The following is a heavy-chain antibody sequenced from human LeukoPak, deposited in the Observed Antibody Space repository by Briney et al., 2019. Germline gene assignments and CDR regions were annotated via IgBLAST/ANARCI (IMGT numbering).Heavy chain of an antibody. CDR3: VRGLRELPY. V-gene: IGHV3-23*01. J-gene: IGHJ4*02. CDR2: IYASGENT. Sequence: GGSLRLSCAASALTFSTYAMSWVRQAPRKGLEWVSGIYASGENTYYADSVKGRFTISRDNSKNTLYLQMNSLRGEDTAVYYCVRGLRELPYWGQGTLVTVSS. CDR1: ALTFSTYA. D-gene: IGHD1-26*01.